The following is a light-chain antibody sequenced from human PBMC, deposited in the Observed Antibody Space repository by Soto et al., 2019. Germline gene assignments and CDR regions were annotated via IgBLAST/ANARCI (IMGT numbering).Light chain of an antibody. V-gene: IGKV1-39*01. CDR1: QSISNY. CDR3: QQTYNLPPT. CDR2: AAS. J-gene: IGKJ4*01. Sequence: DIQMTQSPSSLSASVGDRVTITCRASQSISNYLNWYQQKPGKAPKLLSYAASSLQSGVPSRFSGSGSGTDFTLTISSLQPEDFGSYSCQQTYNLPPTFGGGTRVQIK.